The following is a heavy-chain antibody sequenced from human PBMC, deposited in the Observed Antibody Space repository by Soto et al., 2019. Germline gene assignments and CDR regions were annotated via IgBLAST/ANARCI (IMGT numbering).Heavy chain of an antibody. Sequence: GGSLRLSCAASGFTFSSYAMSWVRQAPGKGLEWVSSIGTSGSYIYDTESVKGRFTISRDNAKNSVYLQMNNLSDEDTAVYYCARSAEGHFDYWGQGTVVTVSS. CDR2: IGTSGSYI. D-gene: IGHD6-25*01. J-gene: IGHJ4*02. CDR1: GFTFSSYA. V-gene: IGHV3-21*01. CDR3: ARSAEGHFDY.